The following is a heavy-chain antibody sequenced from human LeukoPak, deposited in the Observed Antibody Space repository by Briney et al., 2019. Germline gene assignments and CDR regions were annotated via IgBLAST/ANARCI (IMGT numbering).Heavy chain of an antibody. V-gene: IGHV1-69*05. J-gene: IGHJ4*02. CDR2: IIPIFGTA. CDR1: GGTFSSYA. Sequence: SVKVSCKASGGTFSSYAISWVRQAPGQGLEWMGRIIPIFGTANYAQKFQGRVTITTDESTSTAYMELSRLRSDDTAVYYCAREMAIAATLGDYWGQGTLVTVSS. D-gene: IGHD2-15*01. CDR3: AREMAIAATLGDY.